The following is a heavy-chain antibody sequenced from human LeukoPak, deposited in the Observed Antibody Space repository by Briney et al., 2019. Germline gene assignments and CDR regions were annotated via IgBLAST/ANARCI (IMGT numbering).Heavy chain of an antibody. CDR3: ARGIAAAGLFDY. V-gene: IGHV3-48*02. J-gene: IGHJ4*02. CDR2: ISSSSSSTI. D-gene: IGHD6-13*01. Sequence: GGSLRLSCAASGFTFSSYSMNWVRQAPGKGLEWVSYISSSSSSTIYYADSVKGRFTISRDNAKNSLYLQMNSLRDEDTAVYYCARGIAAAGLFDYWGQGTLVTVSS. CDR1: GFTFSSYS.